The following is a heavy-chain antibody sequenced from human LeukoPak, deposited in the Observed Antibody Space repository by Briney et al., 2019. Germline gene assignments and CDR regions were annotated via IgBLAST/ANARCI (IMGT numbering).Heavy chain of an antibody. Sequence: ASVKVSCKASGYTFTSYGISWVRQAPGQGLEWMGWISAYNGNTNYAQKLQGRVTMTTDTSTSTAYMELRSLRSDDTAVYYCARVYIGYYDFWSGYYDYWGQGTLVTVSS. CDR3: ARVYIGYYDFWSGYYDY. J-gene: IGHJ4*02. CDR1: GYTFTSYG. V-gene: IGHV1-18*01. CDR2: ISAYNGNT. D-gene: IGHD3-3*01.